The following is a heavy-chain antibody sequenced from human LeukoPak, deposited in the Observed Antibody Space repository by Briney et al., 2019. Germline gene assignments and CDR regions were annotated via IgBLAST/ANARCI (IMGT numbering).Heavy chain of an antibody. CDR2: INPRGGST. J-gene: IGHJ4*02. Sequence: ASVKVSCKASGYTFTSFYMHWVRQAPGQGLEWMGIINPRGGSTTSAQKFQGRVTLTRDTSMSTVYMELSSLRSEDTAVYYCARDYHGSGSLTTFDYWGQGTLVTVSS. V-gene: IGHV1-46*01. CDR3: ARDYHGSGSLTTFDY. CDR1: GYTFTSFY. D-gene: IGHD3-10*01.